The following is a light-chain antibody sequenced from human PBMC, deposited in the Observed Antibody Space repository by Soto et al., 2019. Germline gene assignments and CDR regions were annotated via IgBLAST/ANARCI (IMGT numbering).Light chain of an antibody. CDR3: QQYNNWPPRAT. J-gene: IGKJ3*01. Sequence: EIVMTQSPAALSVSPGERATLSCRASQSVSSNLAWYQQKPGQAPRLLIYGASTRATGIPVRFSGSGSGTEFTLTISSLQSEDFAVYYCQQYNNWPPRATFGPGTKVDI. V-gene: IGKV3-15*01. CDR2: GAS. CDR1: QSVSSN.